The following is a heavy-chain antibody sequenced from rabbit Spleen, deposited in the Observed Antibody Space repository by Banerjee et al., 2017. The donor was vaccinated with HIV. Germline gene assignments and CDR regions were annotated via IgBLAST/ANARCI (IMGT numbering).Heavy chain of an antibody. CDR2: FDPVFGST. V-gene: IGHV1S7*01. CDR3: ARNYVSAFDP. Sequence: QLKETGGGLVQPGGSLTLSCKASGFDFSSYYMSWVRQAPGKGLEWIGYFDPVFGSTYYASWVNGRFTISSHNAQNTLYLQLNSLTAADTATYFCARNYVSAFDPWGPGTLVTVS. D-gene: IGHD1-1*01. J-gene: IGHJ2*01. CDR1: GFDFSSYY.